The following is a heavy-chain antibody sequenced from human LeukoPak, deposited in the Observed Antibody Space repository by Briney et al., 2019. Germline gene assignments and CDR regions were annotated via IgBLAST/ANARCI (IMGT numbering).Heavy chain of an antibody. CDR3: ARGGGLQVSFDY. V-gene: IGHV4-59*01. CDR1: GGSISSYY. CDR2: IYYSGST. D-gene: IGHD5-24*01. Sequence: SETLSLTCTVSGGSISSYYWSWIRQPPGKGLEWIGYIYYSGSTNYNPSLKSRVTISVDTSKNQFSLKLSSVTAADTAVYYCARGGGLQVSFDYWGQGTLVTVSS. J-gene: IGHJ4*02.